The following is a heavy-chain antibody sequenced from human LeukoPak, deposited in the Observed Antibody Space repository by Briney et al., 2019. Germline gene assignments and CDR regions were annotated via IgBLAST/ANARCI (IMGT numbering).Heavy chain of an antibody. CDR3: ARGRRGSRGVDY. V-gene: IGHV4-39*01. CDR1: GGSISSSSYY. D-gene: IGHD5-12*01. J-gene: IGHJ4*02. CDR2: IYYSGGT. Sequence: PSETLSLTCTVSGGSISSSSYYWGWIRQPPGKGLEWIGSIYYSGGTYYNPSLKSRVTISVDTSKNQFSLKLSSVTAADTAVYYCARGRRGSRGVDYWGQGTLVTVSS.